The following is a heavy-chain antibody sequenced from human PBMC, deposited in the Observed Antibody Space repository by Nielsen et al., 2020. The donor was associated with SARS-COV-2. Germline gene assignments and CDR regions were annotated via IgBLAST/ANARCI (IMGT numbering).Heavy chain of an antibody. CDR2: ISSSGGSPSGGST. Sequence: GESLKISCAASGFIISSSAMTWVRQAPGKARERVSRISSSGGSPSGGSTLYADSVKGRFTISRDSSKNTVYLQMNSLRAEDTAVYYCAKVTGYTFDPWGQGTLVTVSS. D-gene: IGHD5-18*01. CDR1: GFIISSSA. V-gene: IGHV3-23*01. J-gene: IGHJ5*02. CDR3: AKVTGYTFDP.